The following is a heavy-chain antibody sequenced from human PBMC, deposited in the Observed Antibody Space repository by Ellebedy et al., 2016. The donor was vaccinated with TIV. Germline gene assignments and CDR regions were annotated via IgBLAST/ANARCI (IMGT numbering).Heavy chain of an antibody. Sequence: GESLKISCAASGFIFSNSDMHWVRQAPGKGLDWVALITYDGSKNQYADSARGRFTISRDNSNNMVYLQMTSLRAEDTALYYCATESDGFYHHTLAYWGQGTLVIVSS. D-gene: IGHD5-24*01. V-gene: IGHV3-33*05. CDR1: GFIFSNSD. J-gene: IGHJ4*02. CDR3: ATESDGFYHHTLAY. CDR2: ITYDGSKN.